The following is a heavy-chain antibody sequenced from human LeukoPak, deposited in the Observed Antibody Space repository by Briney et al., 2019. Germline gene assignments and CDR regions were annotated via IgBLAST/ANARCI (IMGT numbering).Heavy chain of an antibody. CDR3: ARDESSIQFNF. Sequence: GGSLRLSCAASGFTFSSYWMHWVRHAPGKGLVWVSRINSDGSSTSYADSVKGRFTISRDNSKNTMYLHMNSLRAEDTALYFCARDESSIQFNFWGQGTLVTVSS. D-gene: IGHD5-24*01. CDR1: GFTFSSYW. J-gene: IGHJ4*02. CDR2: INSDGSST. V-gene: IGHV3-74*01.